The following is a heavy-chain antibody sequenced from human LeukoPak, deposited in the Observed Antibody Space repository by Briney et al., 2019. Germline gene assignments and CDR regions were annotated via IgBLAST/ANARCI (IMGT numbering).Heavy chain of an antibody. CDR3: ARCLLYYYYYMDV. CDR1: GYTFTSYA. CDR2: INAGNGNT. V-gene: IGHV1-3*01. J-gene: IGHJ6*03. Sequence: ASVKVSCKASGYTFTSYAMHWVRQAPGQRLEWMGWINAGNGNTKYSQKFQGRVTITRDTSASTAYMELSRLRSDDTAVYYCARCLLYYYYYMDVWGKGTTVTVSS.